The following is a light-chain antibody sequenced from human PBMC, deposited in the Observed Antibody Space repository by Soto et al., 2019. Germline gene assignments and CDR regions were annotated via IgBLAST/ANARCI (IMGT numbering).Light chain of an antibody. CDR3: QQRSNWPPIT. Sequence: EVLLTQSPATLSVSAGERATLSCKASQSVNSNLAWYQKKAGQAPRLLIFGTSTRATGIPARFSGSGSGTDLTLTISSLQLEDFAAYYCQQRSNWPPITFGQGTRLEIK. CDR2: GTS. V-gene: IGKV3-15*01. J-gene: IGKJ5*01. CDR1: QSVNSN.